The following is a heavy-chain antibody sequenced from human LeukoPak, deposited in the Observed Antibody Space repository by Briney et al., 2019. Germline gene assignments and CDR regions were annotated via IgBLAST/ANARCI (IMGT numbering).Heavy chain of an antibody. CDR2: INYSGST. J-gene: IGHJ5*02. Sequence: SETLSLTCAVYGGSFSGYYWSWIRQPPGKGLEWIGEINYSGSTNYNPSLKSRVTISVDTSKNQFSLKLSSVTAADTAVYYCARGLGGIAARPDARVWFDPWGQGTLVTVSS. V-gene: IGHV4-34*01. CDR1: GGSFSGYY. CDR3: ARGLGGIAARPDARVWFDP. D-gene: IGHD6-6*01.